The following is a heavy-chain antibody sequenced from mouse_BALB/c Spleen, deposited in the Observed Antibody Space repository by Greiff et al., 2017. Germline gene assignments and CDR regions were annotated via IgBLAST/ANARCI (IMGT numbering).Heavy chain of an antibody. CDR2: ISSGGSYT. V-gene: IGHV5-9-4*01. J-gene: IGHJ3*01. D-gene: IGHD3-1*01. CDR1: GFSFSSYA. CDR3: ARDGRAD. Sequence: DVMLVESGGGLVKPGGSLKLSCAASGFSFSSYAMSWVRQSPEKWLEWVSEISSGGSYTYYPDTVTGRFTISRDNAKNTLYLEMRSLRSEDTAMYYCARDGRADWGQGTLVTV.